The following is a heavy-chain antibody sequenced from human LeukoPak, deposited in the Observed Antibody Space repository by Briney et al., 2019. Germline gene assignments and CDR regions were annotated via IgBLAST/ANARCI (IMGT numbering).Heavy chain of an antibody. D-gene: IGHD3-16*01. CDR2: IYYSGST. CDR3: ARDQLLGGPHFYYYYYGMDV. CDR1: GGSIRSYY. V-gene: IGHV4-59*01. J-gene: IGHJ6*02. Sequence: SETLSLTCTVSGGSIRSYYWSWIRQPPGKGLEWIGYIYYSGSTNYNPSLKSRVTISVDTSKNQFSLKLSSVTAADTAVYYCARDQLLGGPHFYYYYYGMDVWGQGTTVTVSS.